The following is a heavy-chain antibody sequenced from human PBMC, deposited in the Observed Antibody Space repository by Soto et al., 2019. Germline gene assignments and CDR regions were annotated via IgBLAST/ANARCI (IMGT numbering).Heavy chain of an antibody. J-gene: IGHJ6*02. CDR3: ARVKDYYYYGMDV. Sequence: GGSLRLSCAASGFTFSDYYMSWIRQAPGKGLEWVSYISSSSSYTNYADSVKGRFTISRDNAKNSLYLQMNSLRAEDTAVYYGARVKDYYYYGMDVWGQGTTVTVSS. V-gene: IGHV3-11*06. CDR2: ISSSSSYT. CDR1: GFTFSDYY.